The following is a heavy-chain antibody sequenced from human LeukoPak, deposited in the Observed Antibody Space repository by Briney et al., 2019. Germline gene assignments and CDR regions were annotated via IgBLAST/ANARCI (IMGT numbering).Heavy chain of an antibody. Sequence: PGGSLRLSCAASGFTFSSYGMHWVRQGPGKGLEWVAVISDDGTSKFYADSVKGRFTIFRDNSKNTLFLQINSLRPEDTAMYYCARVDDLDAFDIWGQGTLVTVSS. CDR1: GFTFSSYG. CDR3: ARVDDLDAFDI. J-gene: IGHJ3*02. V-gene: IGHV3-30*12. D-gene: IGHD2-2*03. CDR2: ISDDGTSK.